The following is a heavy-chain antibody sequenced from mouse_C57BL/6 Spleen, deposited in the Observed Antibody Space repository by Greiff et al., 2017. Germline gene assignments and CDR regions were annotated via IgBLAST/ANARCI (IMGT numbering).Heavy chain of an antibody. CDR1: GYSITSGYY. CDR2: ISYDGSN. Sequence: EVQLQESGPGLVKPSQSLSLTCSVTGYSITSGYYWNWIRQFPGNKLEWMGYISYDGSNNYNPSLKNRISITRDTSKNQFFLKLNSVTTEDTATXYCARGIYYYGSDWYFDVWGTGTTVTVSS. J-gene: IGHJ1*03. D-gene: IGHD1-1*01. CDR3: ARGIYYYGSDWYFDV. V-gene: IGHV3-6*01.